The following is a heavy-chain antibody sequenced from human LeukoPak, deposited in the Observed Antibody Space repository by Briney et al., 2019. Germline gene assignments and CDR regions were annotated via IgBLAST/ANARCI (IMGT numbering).Heavy chain of an antibody. CDR3: AVSITMVRGVIFDWFDP. J-gene: IGHJ5*02. Sequence: PSQTLSLTCTVSGGSISSGGYYWSWIRQHPGKGLEWIGYIYYSGSTYYNPSLKSRVTISVDTSKNQFSLKLSSVTAADTAVYYCAVSITMVRGVIFDWFDPWGQGTLVTVSS. D-gene: IGHD3-10*01. CDR2: IYYSGST. V-gene: IGHV4-31*03. CDR1: GGSISSGGYY.